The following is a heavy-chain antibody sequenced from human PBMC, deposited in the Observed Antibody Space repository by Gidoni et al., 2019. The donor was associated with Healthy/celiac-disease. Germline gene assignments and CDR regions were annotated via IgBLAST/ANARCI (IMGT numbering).Heavy chain of an antibody. D-gene: IGHD1-26*01. V-gene: IGHV3-74*01. CDR1: GFTFSSYW. CDR2: INSDGSST. CDR3: ARSQWELRLDYGMDV. Sequence: EVQLVESGGGLVQPGGSLRLSCAASGFTFSSYWMHWVRQAPGKGLVWVSRINSDGSSTSYADSVKGRFTISRDNAKNTLYLQMNSLRAEDTAVYYCARSQWELRLDYGMDVWGQGTTVTVSS. J-gene: IGHJ6*02.